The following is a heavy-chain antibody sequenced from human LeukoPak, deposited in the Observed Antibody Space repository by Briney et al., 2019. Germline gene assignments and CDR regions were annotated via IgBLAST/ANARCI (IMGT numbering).Heavy chain of an antibody. CDR2: LSGSGAGT. Sequence: GGSLRLSCAASGFTFSDYALGWVRQAPGRGLEWVATLSGSGAGTYYSDSVQGRFTISRDNSKNTLYVQMNSLRAEDTAVYYCARDLTTEGGFDPWGQGTLVTVSS. CDR3: ARDLTTEGGFDP. CDR1: GFTFSDYA. D-gene: IGHD3-22*01. J-gene: IGHJ5*02. V-gene: IGHV3-23*01.